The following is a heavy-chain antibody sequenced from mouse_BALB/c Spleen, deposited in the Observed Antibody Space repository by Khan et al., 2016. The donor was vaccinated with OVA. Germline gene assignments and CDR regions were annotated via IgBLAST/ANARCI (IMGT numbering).Heavy chain of an antibody. CDR2: IYPGNSDT. Sequence: VRLQQSGTVLARPGASVKMSCKASGYSFTSYLIHWVKQRPGQGLEWIGDIYPGNSDTSYNQKFKDKAKLTADTSASTAYMEVSNLTNEDSAVYYCTRGGYSSFAYWGQGTLVTVSA. J-gene: IGHJ3*01. V-gene: IGHV1-5*01. CDR1: GYSFTSYL. CDR3: TRGGYSSFAY. D-gene: IGHD1-3*01.